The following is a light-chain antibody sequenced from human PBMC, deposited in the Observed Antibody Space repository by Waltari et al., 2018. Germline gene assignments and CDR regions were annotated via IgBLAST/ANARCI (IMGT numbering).Light chain of an antibody. V-gene: IGKV3-15*01. CDR2: SVS. Sequence: EIVMTQSPATLSVSPGERATLSCRASQSVSSKLVWYQQKPGQAPRLLIYSVSTRATGIPARFSGSGSGTEFILTIDSLQSEDFAVYYCQQYAHWKTFGQGTKVEIK. J-gene: IGKJ1*01. CDR1: QSVSSK. CDR3: QQYAHWKT.